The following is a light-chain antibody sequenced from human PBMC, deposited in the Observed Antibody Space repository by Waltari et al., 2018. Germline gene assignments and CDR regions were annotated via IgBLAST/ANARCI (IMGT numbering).Light chain of an antibody. CDR2: AVN. Sequence: QSALTQPRPVSGSPGQSVTISCPGTSSDVGGYHYVPWYQQHPVKATKPMIYAVNKRPSGVPDRFSGSKSGNTASLTISGLQAEDEADYYCCSYAGSYVVFGGGTKLTVL. J-gene: IGLJ2*01. CDR1: SSDVGGYHY. V-gene: IGLV2-11*01. CDR3: CSYAGSYVV.